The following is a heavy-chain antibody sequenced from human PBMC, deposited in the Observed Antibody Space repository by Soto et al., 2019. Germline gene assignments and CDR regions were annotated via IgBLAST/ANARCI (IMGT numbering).Heavy chain of an antibody. CDR2: IESGGTA. CDR3: AKDLGPLKLLNYVFYGLDV. D-gene: IGHD2-21*02. CDR1: GFTVSSSY. Sequence: GSLRLSCNASGFTVSSSYMSWVRQAPGMGLEWVAVIESGGTAHYADSVKGRFTISRDNPNNIIYLQLHTLRAEDTAVYYCAKDLGPLKLLNYVFYGLDVWGQGTTVTVSS. J-gene: IGHJ6*02. V-gene: IGHV3-53*01.